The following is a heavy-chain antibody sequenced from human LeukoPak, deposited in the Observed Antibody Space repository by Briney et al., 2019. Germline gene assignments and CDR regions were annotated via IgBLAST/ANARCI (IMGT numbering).Heavy chain of an antibody. D-gene: IGHD2-21*01. Sequence: PSETLSLTCTVSGGSINSYWWSWVRQPPGKGLEWIGHIFHSGSTTYNTSLQSRVTISVDTSKNQFSLKLSSVTAADTAVYYCARGIVGPRFDPWGQGTLVTVSS. CDR3: ARGIVGPRFDP. V-gene: IGHV4-59*01. CDR2: IFHSGST. CDR1: GGSINSYW. J-gene: IGHJ5*02.